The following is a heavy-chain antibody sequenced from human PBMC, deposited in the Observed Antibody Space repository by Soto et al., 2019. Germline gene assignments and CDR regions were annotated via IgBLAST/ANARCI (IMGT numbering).Heavy chain of an antibody. CDR1: GGSISSDDYY. CDR3: ARALWFGEFNWFDP. CDR2: IYYSGST. Sequence: QVQLQESGPGLVKPSQTLSLTCTVSGGSISSDDYYCSWIRQPPGKGLEWIGYIYYSGSTYYNPSLKGRVTISVDTSKNQFSLKLSSVTAADTAVYYCARALWFGEFNWFDPWGQGTLVTVSS. D-gene: IGHD3-10*01. J-gene: IGHJ5*02. V-gene: IGHV4-30-4*01.